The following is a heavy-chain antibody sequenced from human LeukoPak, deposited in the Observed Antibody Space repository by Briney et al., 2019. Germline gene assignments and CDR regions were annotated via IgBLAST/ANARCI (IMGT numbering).Heavy chain of an antibody. CDR2: ISGSGDNT. J-gene: IGHJ4*02. D-gene: IGHD6-6*01. CDR3: ARASKLSSIAARRLDY. V-gene: IGHV3-23*01. CDR1: GFTFSTYA. Sequence: PGGSLRLSCAASGFTFSTYAMGWVRQAPGKGLEWVSGISGSGDNTNYADSVKGRFTISRDNSKNTLYLQMGSLRAEDMAVYYCARASKLSSIAARRLDYWGQGTLVTVSS.